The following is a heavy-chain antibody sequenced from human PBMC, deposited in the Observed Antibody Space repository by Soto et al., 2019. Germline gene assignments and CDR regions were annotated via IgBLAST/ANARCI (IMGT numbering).Heavy chain of an antibody. Sequence: DVQLLESGGGLVQPEGSLRLSCAASGFTFSSYAMGWVRQGPGKGLEWVAVVSIGGSTHYADSVRGRFTISRDKSKKTVFLQMNNLRTEDTAIYYCAKGRYFDSSGGCANYWGLGTLVTVSS. D-gene: IGHD3-22*01. V-gene: IGHV3-23*01. CDR3: AKGRYFDSSGGCANY. CDR2: VSIGGST. CDR1: GFTFSSYA. J-gene: IGHJ4*02.